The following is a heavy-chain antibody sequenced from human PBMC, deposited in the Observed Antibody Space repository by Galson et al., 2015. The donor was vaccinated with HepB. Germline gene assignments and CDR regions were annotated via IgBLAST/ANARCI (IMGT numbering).Heavy chain of an antibody. CDR1: GGXXXXSSYY. CDR2: IYYSGSX. Sequence: GGXXXXSSYYXXXXRQPPGKGLEWIGSIYYSGSXYYNPSLKSRVTISVDTSKNQFSLKLSSVTAAXXXVYYCARXXPCSGGRCRGGYWG. J-gene: IGHJ4*01. V-gene: IGHV4-39*07. CDR3: ARXXPCSGGRCRGGY. D-gene: IGHD2-15*01.